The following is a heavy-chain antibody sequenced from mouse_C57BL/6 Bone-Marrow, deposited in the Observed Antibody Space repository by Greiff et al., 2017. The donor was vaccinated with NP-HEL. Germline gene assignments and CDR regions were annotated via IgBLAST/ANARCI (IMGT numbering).Heavy chain of an antibody. Sequence: EVKVVESGPELVKPGASVKISCKASGYSFTGYYMHWVKQSHGNILDWIGYIYPYNGVSSYNQKFKGKATLTVDKSSSTAYMELRSLTSEDSAVYYCARRFLLGHFDYWGQGTTLTVSS. CDR2: IYPYNGVS. J-gene: IGHJ2*01. D-gene: IGHD1-1*01. CDR3: ARRFLLGHFDY. V-gene: IGHV1-31*01. CDR1: GYSFTGYY.